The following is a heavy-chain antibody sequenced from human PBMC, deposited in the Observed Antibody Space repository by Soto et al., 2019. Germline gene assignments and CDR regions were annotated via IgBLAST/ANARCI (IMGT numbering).Heavy chain of an antibody. CDR1: GYIFVNYG. J-gene: IGHJ6*02. Sequence: QVKLVQSGDEVKKPGASMKVSCKASGYIFVNYGIAWVRQAPGQGLEWMGWISPYTGNTHSASKVQGRLTMTTDTSTSTAYMDLGSLTSDDTAVYYCVMVDNYVTPTPQDVWCQETTVTVSS. CDR3: VMVDNYVTPTPQDV. CDR2: ISPYTGNT. V-gene: IGHV1-18*01. D-gene: IGHD3-16*01.